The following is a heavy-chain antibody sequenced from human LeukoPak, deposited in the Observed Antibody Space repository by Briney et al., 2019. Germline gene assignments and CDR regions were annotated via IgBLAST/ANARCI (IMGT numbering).Heavy chain of an antibody. V-gene: IGHV3-48*03. CDR2: ISSSGSTI. Sequence: PGGSLRLSCAASGFTFSSYEMNWVRQAPGKGLEWVSYISSSGSTIYYADSVKGRFTISRDNSKNTLSLQMNSLRVEDTAIYYCTRSGYRHPYHFDSWGQGTLVIVSS. D-gene: IGHD3-22*01. CDR3: TRSGYRHPYHFDS. CDR1: GFTFSSYE. J-gene: IGHJ4*02.